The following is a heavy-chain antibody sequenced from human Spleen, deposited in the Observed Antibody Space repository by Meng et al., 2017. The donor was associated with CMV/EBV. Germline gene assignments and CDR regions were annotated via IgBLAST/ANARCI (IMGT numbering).Heavy chain of an antibody. Sequence: SETLSLTCTVSGDSIRSRSYYWGWIRQPPGKGLEWIGEINHSGSTNYNPSLKSRVTISVDTSKNQFSLKLSSVTAADTAVYYCARRPMTTVTTCAFDIWGQGTMVTVSS. V-gene: IGHV4-39*07. CDR3: ARRPMTTVTTCAFDI. CDR2: INHSGST. J-gene: IGHJ3*02. CDR1: GDSIRSRSYY. D-gene: IGHD4-17*01.